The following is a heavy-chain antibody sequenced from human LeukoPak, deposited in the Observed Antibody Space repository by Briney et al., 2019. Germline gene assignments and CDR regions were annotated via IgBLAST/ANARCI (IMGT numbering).Heavy chain of an antibody. D-gene: IGHD6-19*01. CDR3: ARESNTGWGPDAFDI. Sequence: ASVKVSCKASGGTFSSYAISWVRQAPGQGLEWMGGIIPIFGTANYAQKFQGRVTITADESTSTAYMELSSLRSEDTAVYYCARESNTGWGPDAFDIWGQGTMVTVSS. J-gene: IGHJ3*02. CDR2: IIPIFGTA. CDR1: GGTFSSYA. V-gene: IGHV1-69*13.